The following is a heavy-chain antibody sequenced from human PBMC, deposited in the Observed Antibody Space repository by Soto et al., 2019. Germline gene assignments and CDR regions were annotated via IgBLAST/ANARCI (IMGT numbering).Heavy chain of an antibody. D-gene: IGHD2-21*02. CDR2: INAGNGNT. CDR3: ARSIVVVTALDY. Sequence: QVQLVQSGAEEKKPGASVKVSCKASGYTFTRYAMQWVRQAPGQRLEWMGWINAGNGNTKYSQKFQGRVTITRDTSASTAYMELSSLRSEDTAVYYCARSIVVVTALDYWGQGTLVTVSS. V-gene: IGHV1-3*05. J-gene: IGHJ4*02. CDR1: GYTFTRYA.